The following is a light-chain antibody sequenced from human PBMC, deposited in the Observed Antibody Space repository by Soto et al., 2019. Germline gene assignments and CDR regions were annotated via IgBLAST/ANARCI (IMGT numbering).Light chain of an antibody. Sequence: QSVLTQPPSASWPPGQRVTISCSGGSSNIGTNAVNWYQQLPGTAPKLLIYNNNQRPSGVPDRFSGSKSGTSASLAISGLQSEDEADYYCAAWDDSLNGYVFGTGTKVTVL. CDR3: AAWDDSLNGYV. CDR2: NNN. V-gene: IGLV1-44*01. J-gene: IGLJ1*01. CDR1: SSNIGTNA.